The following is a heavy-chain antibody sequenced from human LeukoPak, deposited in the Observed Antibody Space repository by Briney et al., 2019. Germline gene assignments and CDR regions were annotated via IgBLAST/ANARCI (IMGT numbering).Heavy chain of an antibody. D-gene: IGHD3-16*02. CDR3: AKGPDLIGRDYFDY. V-gene: IGHV3-30*18. CDR1: RFTFSNYG. Sequence: GRSLRLSCAASRFTFSNYGTHWVRQAPGKGLEWVAFISYDGTIQYYADSVKGRFTISRDNPKNILFLQMNSLRAEDTAVYYCAKGPDLIGRDYFDYWGQGSLVTVSS. CDR2: ISYDGTIQ. J-gene: IGHJ4*02.